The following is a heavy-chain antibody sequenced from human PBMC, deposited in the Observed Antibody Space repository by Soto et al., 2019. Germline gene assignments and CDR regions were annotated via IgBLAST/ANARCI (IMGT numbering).Heavy chain of an antibody. D-gene: IGHD2-15*01. V-gene: IGHV5-51*01. J-gene: IGHJ3*02. Sequence: GESLKISCKGSGYSFTSYWIGWVRQMPGKGLEWLGIIYPGDSDTRHSPSFQGQVTISVDKSITTAYLQWSSLKTSDTAMYYCARAMVVDAMSNAFDIWGQGTMVTVSS. CDR3: ARAMVVDAMSNAFDI. CDR1: GYSFTSYW. CDR2: IYPGDSDT.